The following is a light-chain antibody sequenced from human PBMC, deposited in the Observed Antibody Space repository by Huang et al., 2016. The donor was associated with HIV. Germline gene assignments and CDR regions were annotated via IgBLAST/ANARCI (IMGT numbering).Light chain of an antibody. V-gene: IGKV1-39*01. CDR2: IAT. CDR3: QQSQNTPWT. Sequence: DIQMTQSPSSLSASIGDRVTMTCRASHNINSNLNLYQQKPGKAPKLLIFIATYLASGVPSRFSGSGSGTHVTLTINGLQPEDLATYFCQQSQNTPWTFGQGSRLEIK. J-gene: IGKJ1*01. CDR1: HNINSN.